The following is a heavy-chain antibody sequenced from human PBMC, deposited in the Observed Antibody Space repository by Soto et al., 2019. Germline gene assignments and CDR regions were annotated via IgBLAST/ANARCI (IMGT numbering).Heavy chain of an antibody. Sequence: GSGPTLVNPTETLRLACTVSGFSLSNARMGVSWIRQPPGKALEWLAHIFSNDEKSYSTSLKSRLTISKDTSKSQVVLTMTNMDPVDTATYYCARIRRGYCSGGSCYHPPRPSDYWGQGTLVTVSS. D-gene: IGHD2-15*01. CDR2: IFSNDEK. V-gene: IGHV2-26*01. CDR1: GFSLSNARMG. CDR3: ARIRRGYCSGGSCYHPPRPSDY. J-gene: IGHJ4*02.